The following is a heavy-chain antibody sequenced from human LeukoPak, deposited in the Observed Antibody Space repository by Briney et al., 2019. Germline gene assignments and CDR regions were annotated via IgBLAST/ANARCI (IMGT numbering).Heavy chain of an antibody. V-gene: IGHV4-39*07. CDR2: IYYSGST. J-gene: IGHJ4*02. CDR3: ARPTPTVAGSYYFDY. D-gene: IGHD6-19*01. CDR1: GDSINSSSYY. Sequence: SETLSLTCTVSGDSINSSSYYWGWIRQPPGKGLEWIGSIYYSGSTYYNPSLKSRVTISVDTSKNQFSLTLSSVTAADTAVYYCARPTPTVAGSYYFDYWGQGTLVTVSS.